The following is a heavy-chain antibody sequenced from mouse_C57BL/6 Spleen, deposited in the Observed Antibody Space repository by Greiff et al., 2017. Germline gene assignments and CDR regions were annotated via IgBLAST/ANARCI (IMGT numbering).Heavy chain of an antibody. D-gene: IGHD2-1*01. Sequence: VQLKESGAELVRPGASVKLSCTASGFNIKDDYMHWVKQRPEQGLEWIGWIDPENGDTESASKFQGKATIPADTSSNTAYLQLSSLTSEDPAVYYCTGIYYGNPWFADWGEGTLVSVSA. CDR1: GFNIKDDY. V-gene: IGHV14-4*01. J-gene: IGHJ3*01. CDR3: TGIYYGNPWFAD. CDR2: IDPENGDT.